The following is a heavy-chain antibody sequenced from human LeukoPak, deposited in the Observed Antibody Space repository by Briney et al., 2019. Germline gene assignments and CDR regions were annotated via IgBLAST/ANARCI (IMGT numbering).Heavy chain of an antibody. CDR2: IIPIFGTA. V-gene: IGHV1-69*13. Sequence: ASVKVSCKASGGTFSSYAISWVRRAPGQGLEWMGGIIPIFGTANYAQKFQGRVTITADESTSTAYMELSSLRSEDTAVYYCARDPIPPGYSGYDYWQPGDYYYYMDVWGKGTTVTVSS. CDR1: GGTFSSYA. J-gene: IGHJ6*03. D-gene: IGHD5-12*01. CDR3: ARDPIPPGYSGYDYWQPGDYYYYMDV.